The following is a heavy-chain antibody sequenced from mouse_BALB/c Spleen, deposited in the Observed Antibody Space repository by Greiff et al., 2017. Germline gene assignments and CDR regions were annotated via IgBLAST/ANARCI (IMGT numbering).Heavy chain of an antibody. CDR3: ARSNYYDYYAMDY. D-gene: IGHD1-1*01. Sequence: VQLQQSGPGLVKPSQSLSLTCTVTGYSITSDYAWHWIRQFPGNKLEWMGYISYSGSTSYNPSLKSRISITRDTSKNQFFLQLNSVTTEDTATYYCARSNYYDYYAMDYWGQGTSVTVSS. CDR1: GYSITSDYA. CDR2: ISYSGST. V-gene: IGHV3-2*02. J-gene: IGHJ4*01.